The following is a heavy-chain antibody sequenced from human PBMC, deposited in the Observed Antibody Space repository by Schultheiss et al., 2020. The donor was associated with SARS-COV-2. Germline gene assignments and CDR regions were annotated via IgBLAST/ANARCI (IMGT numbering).Heavy chain of an antibody. D-gene: IGHD3-16*01. CDR2: ISGSGGST. V-gene: IGHV3-23*01. CDR3: ATKAPKGGYYYYGMDV. Sequence: GGSLRLSCAASGFTVSSNYMSWVRQAPGKGLEWVSAISGSGGSTYYADSVKGRFTISRDNSKNTLYLQMNSLRAEDTAVYYCATKAPKGGYYYYGMDVWGQGTTVTVSS. J-gene: IGHJ6*02. CDR1: GFTVSSNY.